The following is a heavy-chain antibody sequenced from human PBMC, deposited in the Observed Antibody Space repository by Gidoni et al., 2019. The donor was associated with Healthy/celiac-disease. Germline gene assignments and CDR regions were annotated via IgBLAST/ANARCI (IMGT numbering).Heavy chain of an antibody. CDR1: GFPFSSYG. J-gene: IGHJ4*02. Sequence: QVQLVESGGGVVQPGRSLRLSCAASGFPFSSYGMHWVRQAPGKGLEWVAVISYDGSNKYYADSVKGRFTIFRDNSKNTLYLQMNSLRAEDTAVYYCAKLPLTMIVDGDYFDYWGQGTLVTVSS. CDR2: ISYDGSNK. V-gene: IGHV3-30*18. CDR3: AKLPLTMIVDGDYFDY. D-gene: IGHD3-22*01.